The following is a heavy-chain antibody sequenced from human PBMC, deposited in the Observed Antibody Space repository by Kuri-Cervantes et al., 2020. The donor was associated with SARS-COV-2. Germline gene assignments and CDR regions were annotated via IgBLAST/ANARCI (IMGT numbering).Heavy chain of an antibody. V-gene: IGHV4-39*07. CDR1: GGSISSSSYY. CDR2: IYYSGST. CDR3: ARWGGQPDSSGPNEL. J-gene: IGHJ4*02. Sequence: SETLSLTCTVAGGSISSSSYYWGWIRQPPGKGLEWIGSIYYSGSTYYNPSLKSRGTISVDTSKNQFSLKLSSVTAADTAVYYCARWGGQPDSSGPNELWGQGTLVTVSS. D-gene: IGHD3-22*01.